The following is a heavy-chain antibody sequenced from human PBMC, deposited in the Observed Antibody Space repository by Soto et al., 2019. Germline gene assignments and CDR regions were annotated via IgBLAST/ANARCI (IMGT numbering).Heavy chain of an antibody. Sequence: EVQLLESGGGLVQPGGSLRLSCAASGFTFSSYAMSWVRQAPGKGLEWVSAISGSGGSTYYADSVKGRFTISRDNSKNTLYLQMNSLRAEDTAGYYWAKDRAGTTGGDYWGQGNLVTVSS. CDR1: GFTFSSYA. V-gene: IGHV3-23*01. CDR2: ISGSGGST. D-gene: IGHD1-7*01. CDR3: AKDRAGTTGGDY. J-gene: IGHJ4*02.